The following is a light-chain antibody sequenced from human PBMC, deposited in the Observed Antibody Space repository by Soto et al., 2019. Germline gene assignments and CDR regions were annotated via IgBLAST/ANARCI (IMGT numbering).Light chain of an antibody. CDR3: QHYGSSGT. V-gene: IGKV3-20*01. CDR2: GAS. CDR1: QSVSNNY. J-gene: IGKJ1*01. Sequence: EIVFTQSPGNLSLSPGERATLSCRASQSVSNNYLAWYKQKPGQAPRLLIYGASNRATGIPDRFSGSGSGTDFTLTIRRLEPEDFAVYYCQHYGSSGTFGQGTKVDIK.